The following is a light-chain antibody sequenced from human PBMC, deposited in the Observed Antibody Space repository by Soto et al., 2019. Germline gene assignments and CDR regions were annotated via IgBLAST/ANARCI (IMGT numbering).Light chain of an antibody. CDR1: QSISSW. J-gene: IGKJ1*01. V-gene: IGKV1-5*01. CDR2: DAS. Sequence: DIEMTQSPSTLSASVGDRVTITCRASQSISSWLAWFQQKPGKAPRLLIYDASILESGVPSRFSGSGSGTEFILNISSLQPDDFATYYCQEYNTFSGMFGQGTKVDVK. CDR3: QEYNTFSGM.